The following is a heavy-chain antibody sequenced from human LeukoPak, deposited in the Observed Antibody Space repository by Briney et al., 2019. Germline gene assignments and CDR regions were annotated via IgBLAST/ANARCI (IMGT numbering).Heavy chain of an antibody. Sequence: SETLSLICTVSGGTISSYYWNWIRQPPGKGLEWIGYIHDSGSTKYNPSLKSRVAISVDKSKNQSSLKLSSVTAADTAVYYCARWYYSGWAFDYWGQGALVTVSS. CDR3: ARWYYSGWAFDY. D-gene: IGHD6-19*01. CDR1: GGTISSYY. V-gene: IGHV4-59*08. J-gene: IGHJ4*02. CDR2: IHDSGST.